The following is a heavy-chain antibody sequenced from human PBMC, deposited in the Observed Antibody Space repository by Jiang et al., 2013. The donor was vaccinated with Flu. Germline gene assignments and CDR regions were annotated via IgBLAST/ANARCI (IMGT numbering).Heavy chain of an antibody. CDR3: ARSRPYVSGGYYDAFDI. V-gene: IGHV4-61*01. D-gene: IGHD3-10*01. Sequence: KPSETLSLTCTVSGDSVSSGSYYWSWIRQTPGKGLEWIGLIYYSGSTDYNPSLKSRVTISVDTSKNQFSLKLSSVTAADTAVYYCARSRPYVSGGYYDAFDIWGQGAMVTVSS. J-gene: IGHJ3*02. CDR1: GDSVSSGSYY. CDR2: IYYSGST.